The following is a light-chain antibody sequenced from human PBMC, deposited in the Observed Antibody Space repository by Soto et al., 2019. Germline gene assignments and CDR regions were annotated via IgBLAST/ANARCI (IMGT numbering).Light chain of an antibody. V-gene: IGKV3-20*01. CDR1: QSVSSSY. J-gene: IGKJ2*01. CDR3: QQSVSSPYT. Sequence: EIVLTQSPGTLSLSPGERATLSCRASQSVSSSYLAWYQQRPGQAPGLLIYGASSRATGIPDRFSGTGSGTDFTLTISRLEPEDFAVYYCQQSVSSPYTFGQGTKLEIK. CDR2: GAS.